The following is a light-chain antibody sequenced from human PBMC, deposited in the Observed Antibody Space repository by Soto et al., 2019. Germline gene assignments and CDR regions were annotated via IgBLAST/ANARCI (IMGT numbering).Light chain of an antibody. CDR3: QSYDSTLSAPI. CDR2: ANT. J-gene: IGLJ2*01. CDR1: RSIIGAGYD. Sequence: QAVVTQPPSVSGATGQRVTISCTGSRSIIGAGYDVHWYQHFPGTSPKLIIHANTDRPSGVPDRFSGSKSGTSASLAIAGLQAEDESDYYCQSYDSTLSAPIFGGGTKLTVL. V-gene: IGLV1-40*01.